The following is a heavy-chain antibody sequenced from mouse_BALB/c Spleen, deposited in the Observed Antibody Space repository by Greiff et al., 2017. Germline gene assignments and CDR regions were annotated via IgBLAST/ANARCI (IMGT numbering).Heavy chain of an antibody. D-gene: IGHD1-1*01. CDR3: ARDLTTVVARSMDY. V-gene: IGHV2-9*02. CDR2: IWAGGST. J-gene: IGHJ4*01. Sequence: QVQLKQSGPGLVAPSPSLSITCTASGFSLTSYGVHWVRQPPGKGLEWLGVIWAGGSTNYNSAHMSRLSISKDNSKSQVFLKMNSLQTDDTAMYYCARDLTTVVARSMDYWGQGTSVTVSS. CDR1: GFSLTSYG.